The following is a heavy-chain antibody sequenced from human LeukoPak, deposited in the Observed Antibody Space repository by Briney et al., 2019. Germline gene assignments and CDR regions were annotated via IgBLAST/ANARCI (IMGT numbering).Heavy chain of an antibody. V-gene: IGHV3-23*01. CDR1: GFAFNNDA. CDR2: IVGDSTIE. Sequence: GGSLRLSCAASGFAFNNDAMTWVRQPPGKGLEWVSTIVGDSTIEYYADSVKGRFTISSDNSKTMLFLHMNSLRAEDTAIYYCARQPYFYYYLDVWGKGTTVTVT. CDR3: ARQPYFYYYLDV. J-gene: IGHJ6*03. D-gene: IGHD5-18*01.